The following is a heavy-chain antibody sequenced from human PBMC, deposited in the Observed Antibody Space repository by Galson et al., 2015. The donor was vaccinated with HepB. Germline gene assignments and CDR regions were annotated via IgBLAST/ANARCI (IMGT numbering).Heavy chain of an antibody. CDR3: ARVDYDDHDGYYSTDHYYYGLDV. J-gene: IGHJ6*02. V-gene: IGHV1-69*13. CDR1: GGTFSSYG. D-gene: IGHD3-22*01. Sequence: SVKVSCKASGGTFSSYGINWVRQAPGQGLEWMGGAIPIFGTTNYAQKFQGRVTITADESTSTVYMELSSLRSEDTAVYYCARVDYDDHDGYYSTDHYYYGLDVWGQGTTVTVSS. CDR2: AIPIFGTT.